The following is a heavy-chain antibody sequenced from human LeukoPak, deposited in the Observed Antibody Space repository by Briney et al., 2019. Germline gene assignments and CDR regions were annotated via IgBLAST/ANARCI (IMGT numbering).Heavy chain of an antibody. CDR2: ISYDGSNK. D-gene: IGHD3-3*01. J-gene: IGHJ6*02. V-gene: IGHV3-30*19. CDR1: GFTFSSYG. CDR3: ARERTYYDFWSAYYYYYYGMDV. Sequence: TGGSLRLSCAASGFTFSSYGMNWVRQAPGKGLEWVAVISYDGSNKYYADSVKGRFTISRDNSKNTLYLQMNSLRAEDTAVYYCARERTYYDFWSAYYYYYYGMDVWGQGTTVTVSS.